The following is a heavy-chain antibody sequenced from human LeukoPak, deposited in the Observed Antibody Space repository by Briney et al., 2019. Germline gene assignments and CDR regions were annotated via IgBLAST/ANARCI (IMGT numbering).Heavy chain of an antibody. D-gene: IGHD3-22*01. J-gene: IGHJ4*02. CDR1: GFTFSSHA. Sequence: GGSLRLSCAASGFTFSSHAMTWVRQAPGQGLEWVSSISETSSHTFYADSVKGRFTISRDNTKNTLFLQMNSLRVEDTAVYYCAREGYYDSSGYSIRFSYWGQGTLVTVSS. V-gene: IGHV3-23*01. CDR3: AREGYYDSSGYSIRFSY. CDR2: ISETSSHT.